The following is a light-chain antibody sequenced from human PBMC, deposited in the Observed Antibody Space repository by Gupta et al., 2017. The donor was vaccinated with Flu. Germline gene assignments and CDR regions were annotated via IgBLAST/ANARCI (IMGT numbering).Light chain of an antibody. CDR1: SSDVGSYNR. Sequence: SSDVGSYNRVSWYQQHPGKAPKLMIYEGSKRPSGVSNRFSGSKSGNTASLTISGLQAEDEADYYCCSYAGSSINCVFGTGTKVTVL. CDR3: CSYAGSSINCV. J-gene: IGLJ1*01. CDR2: EGS. V-gene: IGLV2-23*01.